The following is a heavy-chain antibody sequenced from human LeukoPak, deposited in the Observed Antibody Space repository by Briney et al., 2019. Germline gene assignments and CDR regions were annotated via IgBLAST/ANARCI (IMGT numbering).Heavy chain of an antibody. J-gene: IGHJ4*02. V-gene: IGHV4-39*01. D-gene: IGHD4-11*01. CDR1: GGSISSSSYY. CDR2: IYYSGST. Sequence: SETLSLTCTVSGGSISSSSYYWGWIRQPPGKGLEWIGSIYYSGSTYYNPSLKSRVTISVDTSKDQFSLKLSSVTAEDTAVYYCATSSDYTHYLDYRGQGTLVTVSS. CDR3: ATSSDYTHYLDY.